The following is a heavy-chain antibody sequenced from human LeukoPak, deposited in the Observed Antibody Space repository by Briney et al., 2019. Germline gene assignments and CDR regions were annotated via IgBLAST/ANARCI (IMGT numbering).Heavy chain of an antibody. CDR3: ARDLQVGATSRGAFDI. V-gene: IGHV3-21*01. CDR2: ISSSSSYI. J-gene: IGHJ3*02. Sequence: GGSLRLSCAASGFTFSSYSMNWVRQAPGKGLEWVSSISSSSSYIYYADSVKGRFTISRDNAKNTLYLQMNSLRAEDTAVYYCARDLQVGATSRGAFDIWGQGTMVTVSS. D-gene: IGHD1-26*01. CDR1: GFTFSSYS.